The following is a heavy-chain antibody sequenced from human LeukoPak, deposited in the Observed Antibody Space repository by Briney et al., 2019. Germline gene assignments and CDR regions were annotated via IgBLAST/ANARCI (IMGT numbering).Heavy chain of an antibody. J-gene: IGHJ3*01. Sequence: GGSLRLSCSTSGFTFHTYAMTWVRQAPGKGLEWVSTISDSGSTFYADSVKGRFTISRDNSRNTLFLQMNGLRADDTAVYYCAKDWPSEWQQLPDYDAVDVWGQGTMVTVSS. CDR1: GFTFHTYA. D-gene: IGHD6-13*01. CDR2: ISDSGST. V-gene: IGHV3-23*01. CDR3: AKDWPSEWQQLPDYDAVDV.